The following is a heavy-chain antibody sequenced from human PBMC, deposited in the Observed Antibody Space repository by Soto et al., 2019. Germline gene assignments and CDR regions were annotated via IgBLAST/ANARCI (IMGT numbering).Heavy chain of an antibody. Sequence: EVQLLESGGGLVQPGGSLRLSCAASGFTFSSYAMSWVRQAPGKGLEWVSAISGSGGSTYYADSVKGRFTISRDNSKNTLYLQMNSLRADDTAVYYCAKDFSFHSSGSLGYWGQGTLVTFSS. V-gene: IGHV3-23*01. CDR2: ISGSGGST. D-gene: IGHD6-19*01. J-gene: IGHJ4*02. CDR3: AKDFSFHSSGSLGY. CDR1: GFTFSSYA.